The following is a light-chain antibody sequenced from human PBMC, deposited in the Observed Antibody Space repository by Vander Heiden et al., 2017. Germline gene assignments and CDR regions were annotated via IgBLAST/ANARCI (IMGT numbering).Light chain of an antibody. V-gene: IGKV3-20*01. Sequence: EIVLTQSPGTLSLSPGERATLSCRASQTVSSRYLAWYQQKPGQAPRLLIYGASSRATGIPDRFSGSGSGTDFTLTISRLEPEDFAVYFCQQYGSTYTFGQGTKLEIK. J-gene: IGKJ2*01. CDR3: QQYGSTYT. CDR1: QTVSSRY. CDR2: GAS.